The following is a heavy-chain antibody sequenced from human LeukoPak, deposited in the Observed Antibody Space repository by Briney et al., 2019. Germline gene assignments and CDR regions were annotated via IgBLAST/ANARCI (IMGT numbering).Heavy chain of an antibody. Sequence: SETLSLTCTVSGGSISISGYYWGWIRQPPGKGLEWIGSIYYTGNTYYNPSLKSRVTISVDTSKNQFSLKLNSVTAADTAVYYCAKSESGYYYDSSGVLDYWGQGTLVTVSS. CDR1: GGSISISGYY. J-gene: IGHJ4*02. V-gene: IGHV4-39*01. CDR2: IYYTGNT. D-gene: IGHD3-22*01. CDR3: AKSESGYYYDSSGVLDY.